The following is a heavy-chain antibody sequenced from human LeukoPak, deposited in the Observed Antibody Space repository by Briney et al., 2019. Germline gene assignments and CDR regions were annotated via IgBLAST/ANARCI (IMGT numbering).Heavy chain of an antibody. D-gene: IGHD3-10*01. J-gene: IGHJ4*02. CDR1: GFTFDDYA. CDR3: AKDINYGSGAPPSFDA. CDR2: LSWNSLSV. Sequence: GGSLRLSCAASGFTFDDYAMHWVRQAPGKGLEWVAGLSWNSLSVGYADSVRGRFSVSRDNAKNSLLLQMNITRVGDTAVYYCAKDINYGSGAPPSFDAWGQGTPVTVSS. V-gene: IGHV3-9*01.